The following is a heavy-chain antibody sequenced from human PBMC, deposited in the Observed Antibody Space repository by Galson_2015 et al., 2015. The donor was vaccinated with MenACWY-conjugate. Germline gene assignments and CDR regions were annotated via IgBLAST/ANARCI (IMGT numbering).Heavy chain of an antibody. D-gene: IGHD3-22*01. CDR1: GFIFNKFA. V-gene: IGHV3-23*01. CDR2: ASGSGGVT. CDR3: AKGLLYDSSGSDSDDFDY. J-gene: IGHJ4*02. Sequence: SLRLSCAASGFIFNKFAMTWIRQAPGKRGLEWVSAASGSGGVTYHADSVKGRFTISRDNSKTTLYLLMNSLKVEYTAIYYCAKGLLYDSSGSDSDDFDYWGQGTLVTVSS.